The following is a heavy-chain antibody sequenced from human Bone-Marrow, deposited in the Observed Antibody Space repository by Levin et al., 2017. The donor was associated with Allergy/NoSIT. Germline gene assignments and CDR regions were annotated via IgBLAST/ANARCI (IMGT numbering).Heavy chain of an antibody. Sequence: GGSLRLSCRTSGFPFRDYAMSWFRQSPEKGLEWLGYIKSKSKDGTTKYAASLRGRFRISRDDSENVAYLQMNSLQTDDTAIYYCALGGAAAAWGQGTLVTVAS. V-gene: IGHV3-49*03. CDR3: ALGGAAAA. CDR2: IKSKSKDGTT. D-gene: IGHD6-13*01. J-gene: IGHJ5*02. CDR1: GFPFRDYA.